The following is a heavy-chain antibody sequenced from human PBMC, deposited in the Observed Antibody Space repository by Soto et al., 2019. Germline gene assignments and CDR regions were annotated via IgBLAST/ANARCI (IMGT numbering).Heavy chain of an antibody. J-gene: IGHJ4*02. CDR3: ARWGRDDYIWGSYRVFDY. CDR1: GFTFSSYG. D-gene: IGHD3-16*02. Sequence: QVQLVESGGGVVQPGRSLRLSCAASGFTFSSYGMHWVRQAPGKGLEWVAVIWYDGSNKYYADSVKGRFTISRDNSKNKLYLQMNSLRAEDTAVYYCARWGRDDYIWGSYRVFDYWGQGTLVTVSS. CDR2: IWYDGSNK. V-gene: IGHV3-33*01.